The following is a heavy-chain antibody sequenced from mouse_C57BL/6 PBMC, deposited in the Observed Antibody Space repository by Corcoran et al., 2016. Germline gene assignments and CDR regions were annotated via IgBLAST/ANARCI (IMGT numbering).Heavy chain of an antibody. CDR1: GYTFTSYW. Sequence: QVQLQQPGAELVQPGASVKMSCKASGYTFTSYWITWVKQRPGQGLAWIGDIYPGSGSTNYNEKFKSKATLTVDTSSSTAYMQLSSLTSEDSAVYYCARNPNVDCGSSYGGFAYWGQGTLVTVSA. D-gene: IGHD1-1*01. CDR2: IYPGSGST. V-gene: IGHV1-55*01. CDR3: ARNPNVDCGSSYGGFAY. J-gene: IGHJ3*01.